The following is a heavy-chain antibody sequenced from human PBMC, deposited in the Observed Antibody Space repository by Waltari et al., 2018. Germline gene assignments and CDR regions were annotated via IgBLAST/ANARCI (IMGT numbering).Heavy chain of an antibody. D-gene: IGHD6-13*01. V-gene: IGHV4-4*07. CDR2: IYTSGST. CDR1: GGSISSYY. J-gene: IGHJ6*03. CDR3: ARGVAAAGYYYYYMDV. Sequence: QVQLQESGPGLVKPAETLSLTCTVSGGSISSYYWSWIRQPAGKGLEWIGRIYTSGSTNYNPSLKSRVTMSVDTSKNQFSLKLSSVTAADTAVYYCARGVAAAGYYYYYMDVWGKGTTFTISS.